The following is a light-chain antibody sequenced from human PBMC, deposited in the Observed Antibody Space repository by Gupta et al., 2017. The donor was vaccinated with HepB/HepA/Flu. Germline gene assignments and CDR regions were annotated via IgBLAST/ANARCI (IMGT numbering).Light chain of an antibody. CDR2: LAS. Sequence: DVIMTQSPLSLIVTPGEPASISCRSSQSLLHPNGDHYLDWYLQKPGQSPQLLIYLASNRASGVPDRFSGSGSGTDFTLKISRVEADDVGVYYSRQTLLHPWAFGLGTKVEIK. V-gene: IGKV2-28*01. J-gene: IGKJ1*01. CDR1: QSLLHPNGDHY. CDR3: RQTLLHPWA.